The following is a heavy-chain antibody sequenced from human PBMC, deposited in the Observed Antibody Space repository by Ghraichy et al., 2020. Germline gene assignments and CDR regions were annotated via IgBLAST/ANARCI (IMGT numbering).Heavy chain of an antibody. D-gene: IGHD2-15*01. CDR2: ISSSSSYI. Sequence: GESLNISCAASGFTFSSYSMNWVRQAPGKGLEWVSSISSSSSYIYYADSVKGRFTISRDNAKNSLYLQMNSLRAEDTAVYYCGGGVVAASWDWYFDLWGRGTLVTVSS. V-gene: IGHV3-21*01. CDR1: GFTFSSYS. CDR3: GGGVVAASWDWYFDL. J-gene: IGHJ2*01.